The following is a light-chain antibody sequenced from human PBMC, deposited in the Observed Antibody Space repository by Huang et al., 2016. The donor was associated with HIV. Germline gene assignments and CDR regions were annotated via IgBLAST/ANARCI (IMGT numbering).Light chain of an antibody. CDR1: RGISNS. CDR2: AAS. J-gene: IGKJ4*02. V-gene: IGKV1-NL1*01. Sequence: DIQTTQSPSSLSASVGDRVTITCRASRGISNSLDWYQQQPGKAPNILLYAASRLQSGVPSRFSGSGSRTDYTLTISSLQPEDSATYYCQQYYKTTLSFGEGTKVEIK. CDR3: QQYYKTTLS.